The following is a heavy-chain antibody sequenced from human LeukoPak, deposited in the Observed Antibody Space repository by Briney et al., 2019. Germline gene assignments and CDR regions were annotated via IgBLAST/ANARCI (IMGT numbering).Heavy chain of an antibody. CDR3: ARDGYDFWSGHPGGAFDI. CDR2: IYTSGST. CDR1: GGSISSYY. V-gene: IGHV4-4*07. J-gene: IGHJ3*02. D-gene: IGHD3-3*01. Sequence: SETLSLTCTVSGGSISSYYWSWIRQPPGKGLEWIGRIYTSGSTNYNPSLKSRVTMSVDTSKNQFSLKLSSVTAADTAVYYCARDGYDFWSGHPGGAFDIWGQGTMVTVSS.